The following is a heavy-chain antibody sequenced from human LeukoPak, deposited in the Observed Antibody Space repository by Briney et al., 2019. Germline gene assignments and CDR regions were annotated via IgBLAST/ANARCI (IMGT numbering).Heavy chain of an antibody. CDR3: ARGHYYDSSGYYSWFDP. V-gene: IGHV4-34*01. Sequence: PGGSLRLSCAASGFTFSNAWMTWVRQPPGKGLEWIGEINHSGSTNYNPSLKSRVTISVDTSKNQFSLKLSSVTAADTAVYYCARGHYYDSSGYYSWFDPWGQGTLVTVSS. CDR1: GFTFSNAW. J-gene: IGHJ5*02. D-gene: IGHD3-22*01. CDR2: INHSGST.